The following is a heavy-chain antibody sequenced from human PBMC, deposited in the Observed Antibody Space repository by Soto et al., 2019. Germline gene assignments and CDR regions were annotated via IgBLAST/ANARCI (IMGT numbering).Heavy chain of an antibody. CDR3: ARALSASYDSSGYYYGVSGFDY. Sequence: PSETLSLTCTVSGGSISSYYWSWIRQPPRKGLGWIGYIYYSGSTNYNPSLKSRVTISVDTSKNQFSLKLSSVTAADTAVYYCARALSASYDSSGYYYGVSGFDYWGQGTLVTVSS. CDR1: GGSISSYY. V-gene: IGHV4-59*01. J-gene: IGHJ4*02. D-gene: IGHD3-22*01. CDR2: IYYSGST.